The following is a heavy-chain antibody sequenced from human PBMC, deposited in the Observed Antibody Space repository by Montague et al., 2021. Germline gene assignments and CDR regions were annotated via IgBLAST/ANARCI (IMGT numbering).Heavy chain of an antibody. CDR3: ARVFSSWYVGWFDP. Sequence: SETLSLTCTVSGASITSNICYWGWIRQSPGKGLEWIGSIYYSGNSFYQPSLKSRITMAVDTSKNQSSLKLSSVTAADTAIYYCARVFSSWYVGWFDPWGQGTLVTVSS. CDR2: IYYSGNS. D-gene: IGHD6-13*01. CDR1: GASITSNICY. J-gene: IGHJ5*02. V-gene: IGHV4-39*07.